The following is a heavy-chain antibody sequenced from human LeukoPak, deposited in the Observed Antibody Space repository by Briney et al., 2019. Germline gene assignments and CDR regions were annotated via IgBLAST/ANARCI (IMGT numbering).Heavy chain of an antibody. J-gene: IGHJ4*02. V-gene: IGHV4-59*01. Sequence: PSETLSLTCTVSGGSINDNYWGWIRQPPGKGLEWIAYIYSSGSTNYNPSLKSRVTISVDTSKNQFSLKVRSVTAADTAVYYCARGVYNDISGYYPDYWGQGTLVTVSS. CDR1: GGSINDNY. CDR2: IYSSGST. D-gene: IGHD3-22*01. CDR3: ARGVYNDISGYYPDY.